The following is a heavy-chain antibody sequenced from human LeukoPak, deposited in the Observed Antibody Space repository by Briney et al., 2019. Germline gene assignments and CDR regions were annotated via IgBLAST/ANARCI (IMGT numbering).Heavy chain of an antibody. CDR2: ISGSGGST. D-gene: IGHD2-2*01. CDR3: AKARLSCSSTSCYASSFDY. V-gene: IGHV3-23*01. J-gene: IGHJ4*02. Sequence: SGGSLRLSCAASGFTFSSYAMSWVRQAPGKGLEWVSAISGSGGSTYYADSVKGRFTISRDNSKNTLYLQMNSLRAEDTAVYYCAKARLSCSSTSCYASSFDYWGQGTLVTVSS. CDR1: GFTFSSYA.